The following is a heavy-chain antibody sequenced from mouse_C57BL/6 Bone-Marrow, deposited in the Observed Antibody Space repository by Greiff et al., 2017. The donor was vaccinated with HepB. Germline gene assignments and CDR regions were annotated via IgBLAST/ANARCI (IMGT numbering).Heavy chain of an antibody. V-gene: IGHV7-3*01. CDR1: GFTFTDYY. Sequence: EVHLVESGGGLVQPGGSLSLSCAASGFTFTDYYMSWVRQPPGKALEWLGFIRNKANGYTTEYSASVKGRCTISRDNSQSILYLQMNALRAEDSATYYCARLGGAMDYWGQGTSVTVSS. CDR3: ARLGGAMDY. D-gene: IGHD4-1*01. J-gene: IGHJ4*01. CDR2: IRNKANGYTT.